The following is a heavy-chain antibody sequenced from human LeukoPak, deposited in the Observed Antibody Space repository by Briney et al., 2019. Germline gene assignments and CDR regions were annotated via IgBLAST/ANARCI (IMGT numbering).Heavy chain of an antibody. D-gene: IGHD1-26*01. CDR2: ISWNSGSI. V-gene: IGHV3-9*01. J-gene: IGHJ4*02. Sequence: GGSLRLSCAASGFIFDDYAMHWVRQAPGKGLEWVSGISWNSGSIGYADSVKGRFTISRDNAKNSLYLQMNSLRAEDTALYYCAKDIGGSYYGFYFDYWGQGTLVTVSS. CDR1: GFIFDDYA. CDR3: AKDIGGSYYGFYFDY.